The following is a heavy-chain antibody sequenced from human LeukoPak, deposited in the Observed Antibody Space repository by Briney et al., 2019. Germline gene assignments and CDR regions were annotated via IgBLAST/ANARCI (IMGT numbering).Heavy chain of an antibody. CDR3: ARDPYGDYVLDY. D-gene: IGHD4-17*01. Sequence: ISSDGREEFYPDSVKGRFTISRDNSKNTLYLQMNSLRAEDTAVYYCARDPYGDYVLDYWGQGTLVTVSS. J-gene: IGHJ4*02. V-gene: IGHV3-33*05. CDR2: ISSDGREE.